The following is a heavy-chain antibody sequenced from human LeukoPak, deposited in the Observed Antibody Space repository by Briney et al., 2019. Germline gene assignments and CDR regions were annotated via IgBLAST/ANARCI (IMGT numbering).Heavy chain of an antibody. J-gene: IGHJ3*02. CDR1: GFTFDDYA. V-gene: IGHV3-9*01. CDR3: AKDIDLYSSSWYGAFDI. D-gene: IGHD6-13*01. CDR2: ISWNSGSI. Sequence: GSSLRLSCAASGFTFDDYAMHWVRQAPGKGLEWVSGISWNSGSIGYADSVKGRFTISRDNAKNSLYLQMNSLRAEDTALYYCAKDIDLYSSSWYGAFDIWGQGTMVTVSS.